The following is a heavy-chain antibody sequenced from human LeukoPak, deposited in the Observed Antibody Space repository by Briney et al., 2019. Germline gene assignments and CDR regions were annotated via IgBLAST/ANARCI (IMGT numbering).Heavy chain of an antibody. J-gene: IGHJ4*02. Sequence: SETLSLTCAVYGGSFSGYYWSWIRQPPGKGLEWIGEINHSGSTNYNPSLKSRVTISVDTSKNQFSLKLSSVTAADTAVYCCARSGKIQLWSTGVNYWGQGTLVTVSS. D-gene: IGHD5-18*01. V-gene: IGHV4-34*01. CDR2: INHSGST. CDR1: GGSFSGYY. CDR3: ARSGKIQLWSTGVNY.